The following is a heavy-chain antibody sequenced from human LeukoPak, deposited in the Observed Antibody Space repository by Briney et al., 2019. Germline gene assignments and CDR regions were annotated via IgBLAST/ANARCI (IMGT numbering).Heavy chain of an antibody. V-gene: IGHV1-2*02. D-gene: IGHD3-3*01. CDR3: ARVGNYDFWSGYSNWSDP. CDR1: GYTFTGYY. J-gene: IGHJ5*02. CDR2: INPNSGGT. Sequence: ASVKVSCKASGYTFTGYYMHWVRQAPGQGLEWMGWINPNSGGTNYAQKFQGRVTMTRDTSISTAYMELSRLRSDDTAVYYCARVGNYDFWSGYSNWSDPWGQGTLVTVSS.